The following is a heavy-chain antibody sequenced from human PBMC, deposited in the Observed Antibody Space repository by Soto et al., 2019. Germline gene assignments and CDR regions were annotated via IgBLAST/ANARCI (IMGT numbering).Heavy chain of an antibody. V-gene: IGHV3-13*01. CDR3: ARGKRRGPYGPAFSGMDV. Sequence: EVQLVESGGGLVQPGGSLRLSCAASGFTFSSYDMHWVRQATGKGLEWVSAIGTAGDTYYPGSVKGRFTISRENAKNSLYLQMNSLRAGDTAVYYCARGKRRGPYGPAFSGMDVWGQGTTVTVSS. CDR1: GFTFSSYD. J-gene: IGHJ6*02. CDR2: IGTAGDT. D-gene: IGHD3-16*01.